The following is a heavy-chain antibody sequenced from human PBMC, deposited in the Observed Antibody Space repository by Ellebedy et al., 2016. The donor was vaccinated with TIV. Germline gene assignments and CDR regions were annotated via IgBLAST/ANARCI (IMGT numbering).Heavy chain of an antibody. J-gene: IGHJ4*02. CDR1: RGSISSSSHY. CDR2: SYSVYYSRSS. CDR3: ARVGLHRGEAAATPLFDS. V-gene: IGHV4-39*07. Sequence: SETLSLTCSVSRGSISSSSHYWGWIRQPPGKGLEWIGTMSYSVYYSRSSYQNPSLKSRVTIVVDTTKNQVSLDLSSVTAADTAVYYCARVGLHRGEAAATPLFDSWGPGILVTVSS. D-gene: IGHD6-25*01.